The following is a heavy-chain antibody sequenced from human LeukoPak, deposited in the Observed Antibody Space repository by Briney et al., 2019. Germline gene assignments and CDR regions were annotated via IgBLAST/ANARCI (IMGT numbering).Heavy chain of an antibody. CDR1: GFTFSNSW. J-gene: IGHJ1*01. V-gene: IGHV3-74*01. Sequence: GGSLRLSCAASGFTFSNSWMHWVRQAPGKGLVWVSSIKSDGSITRFADSVKGRFTISRDNAKNSLYLQMNSLRAEDTAVYYCARDVCSTVVTCLEYFQHWGQGTLVTVSS. CDR3: ARDVCSTVVTCLEYFQH. CDR2: IKSDGSIT. D-gene: IGHD4-23*01.